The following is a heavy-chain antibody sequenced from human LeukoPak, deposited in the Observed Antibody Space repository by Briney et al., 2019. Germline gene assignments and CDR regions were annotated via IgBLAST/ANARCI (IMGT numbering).Heavy chain of an antibody. V-gene: IGHV4-59*12. CDR2: IYYTGDT. Sequence: SETLSLTCTVSGGTITNYYWGWIRQVPGKGLEWIGYIYYTGDTNYNPSLESRVIISVDRSTNQFSLKLSSVTAADTAVYYCARDSGTTGEVKFDPWGQGTLVTVSS. CDR1: GGTITNYY. J-gene: IGHJ5*02. CDR3: ARDSGTTGEVKFDP. D-gene: IGHD3-10*01.